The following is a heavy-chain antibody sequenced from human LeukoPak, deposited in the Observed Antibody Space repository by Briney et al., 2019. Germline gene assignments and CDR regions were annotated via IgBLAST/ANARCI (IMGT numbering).Heavy chain of an antibody. CDR2: ISGSSENT. V-gene: IGHV1-18*01. D-gene: IGHD5-12*01. J-gene: IGHJ4*02. CDR3: ARVGRTKVATMAY. Sequence: ASVKVSCKASGYTFTNYGISWVRQAPGQGLEWMGWISGSSENTDSAQKSQGRVTMTTDTSTSTAYMELRNLRSGDTATYYCARVGRTKVATMAYWGQGTLVTVSS. CDR1: GYTFTNYG.